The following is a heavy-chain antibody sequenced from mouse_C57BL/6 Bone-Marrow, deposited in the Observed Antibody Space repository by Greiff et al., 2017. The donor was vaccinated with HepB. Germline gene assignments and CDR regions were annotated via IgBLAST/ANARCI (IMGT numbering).Heavy chain of an antibody. J-gene: IGHJ3*01. Sequence: QVQLQQSGAELARPGASVKLSCKASGYTFTSYGISWVKQRTGQGLEWIGEIYPRSGNTYYNEKFKGKATLTADKSSSTAYMELRSLTSEDSAVYFCARSLLRFAWFAYWGQGTLVTVSA. CDR1: GYTFTSYG. CDR2: IYPRSGNT. CDR3: ARSLLRFAWFAY. V-gene: IGHV1-81*01. D-gene: IGHD1-2*01.